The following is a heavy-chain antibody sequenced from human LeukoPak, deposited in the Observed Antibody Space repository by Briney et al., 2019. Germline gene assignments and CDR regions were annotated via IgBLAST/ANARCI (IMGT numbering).Heavy chain of an antibody. V-gene: IGHV7-4-1*02. D-gene: IGHD6-19*01. J-gene: IGHJ5*02. CDR1: GYTLTSYA. CDR2: INTNTGNP. CDR3: ARELAVAGNNWFDP. Sequence: ASVKVSCKASGYTLTSYAMNWVRQAPGQGLEWMGWINTNTGNPTYAQGFTGRFVFSLDTSVSTAYLQISSLKAEDTAVYYCARELAVAGNNWFDPWGQGTLVTVSS.